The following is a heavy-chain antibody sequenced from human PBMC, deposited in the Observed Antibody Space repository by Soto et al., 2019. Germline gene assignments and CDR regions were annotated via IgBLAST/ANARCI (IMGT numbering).Heavy chain of an antibody. CDR2: IIPIFGTV. D-gene: IGHD5-12*01. V-gene: IGHV1-69*12. CDR3: ARGNHRWLQLWYFDL. Sequence: QVQLVQSGAEVKKPGSSVKVSCKASGGTFSNYPISWVRQAPGQGLEWMGGIIPIFGTVNYAQKFQGRVTLAAEQSPXTAYMELSSLRSEDTAVYYCARGNHRWLQLWYFDLWGRGTLVTVSS. J-gene: IGHJ2*01. CDR1: GGTFSNYP.